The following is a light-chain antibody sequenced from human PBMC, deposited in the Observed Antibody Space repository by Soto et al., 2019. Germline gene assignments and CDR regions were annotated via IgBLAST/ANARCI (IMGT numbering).Light chain of an antibody. Sequence: QSVLTQPASVSGSPGQSITISCTGASSDVGGYNYVSWYQQHPGKAPKLMIYEVSNRPSGVSSRFSGSKSGNTASLTISGLPSEDEADYYCSSYTDSRTYVFGTWTTVTVL. CDR3: SSYTDSRTYV. CDR1: SSDVGGYNY. CDR2: EVS. J-gene: IGLJ1*01. V-gene: IGLV2-14*01.